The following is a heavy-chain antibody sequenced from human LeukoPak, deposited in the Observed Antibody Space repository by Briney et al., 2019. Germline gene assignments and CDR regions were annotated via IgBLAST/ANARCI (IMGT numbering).Heavy chain of an antibody. CDR3: ARGGWTTVATANFEY. CDR2: IKQDESEK. J-gene: IGHJ4*02. Sequence: GGSLRLSCAASGFTFSSYWMTWVRQAPGKGLEWVANIKQDESEKYYVDSVKGRFTISRDNAKNSLYLQINGLRAEDTAVYYCARGGWTTVATANFEYWGQGTLGPVSA. V-gene: IGHV3-7*01. D-gene: IGHD4-23*01. CDR1: GFTFSSYW.